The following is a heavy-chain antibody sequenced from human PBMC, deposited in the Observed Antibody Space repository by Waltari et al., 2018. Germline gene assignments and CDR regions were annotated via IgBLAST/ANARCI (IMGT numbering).Heavy chain of an antibody. Sequence: EVQLVESGGGLVKPGGSLRLSCAASGFTFSSYRLNWVRQAPGMGLGGVSSISSSSSYIYSADSVKGRFTISRDNAKNSLYLQMNSLRAEDTAVYYCAREPRIAAAYWGQGTLVTVSS. J-gene: IGHJ4*02. V-gene: IGHV3-21*01. CDR2: ISSSSSYI. D-gene: IGHD6-13*01. CDR1: GFTFSSYR. CDR3: AREPRIAAAY.